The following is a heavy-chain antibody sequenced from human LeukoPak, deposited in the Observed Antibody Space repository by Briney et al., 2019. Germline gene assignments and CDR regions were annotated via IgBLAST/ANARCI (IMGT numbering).Heavy chain of an antibody. CDR2: IGASGSST. J-gene: IGHJ3*02. V-gene: IGHV3-23*01. Sequence: GGSLRLSCAGSGFTFSSYWMTWVRQVPGKGLEWVAAIGASGSSTYYAASVEGRFTISRDNVKETLYLQMDSLRADDTAVYFCAKSPYYDSSGDAFEIWGQGTLVTVSS. CDR3: AKSPYYDSSGDAFEI. CDR1: GFTFSSYW. D-gene: IGHD3-22*01.